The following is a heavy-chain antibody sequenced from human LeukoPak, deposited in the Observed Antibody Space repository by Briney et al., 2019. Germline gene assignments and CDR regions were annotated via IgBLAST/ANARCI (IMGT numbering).Heavy chain of an antibody. CDR1: GFTFSNHW. J-gene: IGHJ4*02. CDR2: IKQDGSVK. Sequence: GGSLRLSCAASGFTFSNHWMTWGRQAPGKGLEWVANIKQDGSVKSYLDSVKGRFTISRDNAKNSLYLQMHSLRADDTAVYYCARNLHWAFDSWGQGTLVTVSS. CDR3: ARNLHWAFDS. V-gene: IGHV3-7*01. D-gene: IGHD7-27*01.